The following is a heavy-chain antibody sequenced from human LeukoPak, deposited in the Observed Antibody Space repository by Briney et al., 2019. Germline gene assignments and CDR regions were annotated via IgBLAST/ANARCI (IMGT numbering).Heavy chain of an antibody. CDR1: GYTFTSDA. Sequence: ASVKVSCKASGYTFTSDAMHWVRQAPGQRLERMGWINAGNGNTKYSQKFQGRVTITRDTSASTAYMELSSLRSEDTAVYYCARAPRGSVGADAFDIWGQGTMVTVSS. CDR2: INAGNGNT. V-gene: IGHV1-3*01. CDR3: ARAPRGSVGADAFDI. J-gene: IGHJ3*02. D-gene: IGHD1-26*01.